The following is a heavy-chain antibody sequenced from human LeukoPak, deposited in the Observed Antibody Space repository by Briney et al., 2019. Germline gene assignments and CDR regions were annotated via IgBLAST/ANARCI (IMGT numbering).Heavy chain of an antibody. D-gene: IGHD2-2*01. CDR2: IIPILGIA. V-gene: IGHV1-69*04. CDR1: GGTFSSYT. CDR3: ARDPVVVPAVKGYARIAAPWFDP. Sequence: EASVKVSCKASGGTFSSYTISWVRQAPGQGLEWMGRIIPILGIANYAQKFQGRVTITADKSTSTAYMELSSLRSEDTAVYYCARDPVVVPAVKGYARIAAPWFDPWGQGTLVTVSS. J-gene: IGHJ5*02.